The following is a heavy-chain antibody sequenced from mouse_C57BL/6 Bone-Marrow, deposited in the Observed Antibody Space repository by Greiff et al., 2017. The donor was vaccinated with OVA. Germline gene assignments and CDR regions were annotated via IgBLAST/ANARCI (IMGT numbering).Heavy chain of an antibody. CDR3: ARGGTLFDY. D-gene: IGHD3-3*01. Sequence: VQRVESGAELVKPGASVKMSCKASGYTFTSYWITWVKQRPGQGLEWIGDIYPGSGSTNYNEKFKSKATLTVDTSSSTAYMQLSSLTSEDSAVYYCARGGTLFDYWGQGTTLTVSS. CDR2: IYPGSGST. J-gene: IGHJ2*01. CDR1: GYTFTSYW. V-gene: IGHV1-55*01.